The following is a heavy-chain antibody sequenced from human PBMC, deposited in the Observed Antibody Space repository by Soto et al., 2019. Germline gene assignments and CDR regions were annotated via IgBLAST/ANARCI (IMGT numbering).Heavy chain of an antibody. CDR3: AKDCVAGAPYYYYYGMDV. J-gene: IGHJ6*02. D-gene: IGHD6-19*01. Sequence: PGGSLRLSCAASGFTFSSYGMHWVRQAPGKGLEWVAVISYDGSNKYYADSVKGRFTISRDNSKNTLYLQMNSQRAEDTAVYYCAKDCVAGAPYYYYYGMDVWGQGTTVTVSS. V-gene: IGHV3-30*18. CDR1: GFTFSSYG. CDR2: ISYDGSNK.